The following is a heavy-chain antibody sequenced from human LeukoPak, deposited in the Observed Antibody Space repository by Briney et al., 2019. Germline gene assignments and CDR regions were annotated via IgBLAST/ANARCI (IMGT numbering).Heavy chain of an antibody. V-gene: IGHV3-21*01. J-gene: IGHJ5*02. CDR1: GFTFSSYS. D-gene: IGHD3-10*01. CDR3: AGGAVRGVISVWFDP. Sequence: GGSLRLSCAASGFTFSSYSMNWVRQAPGKGLEWVSSISNSSSYIYYADSVKGLFTISRDNAKNSLYLQMNSLRAEDAAVYYCAGGAVRGVISVWFDPWGQGTLVTVSS. CDR2: ISNSSSYI.